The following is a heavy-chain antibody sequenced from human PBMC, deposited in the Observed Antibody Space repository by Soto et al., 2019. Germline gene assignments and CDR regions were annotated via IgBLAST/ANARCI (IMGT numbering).Heavy chain of an antibody. CDR3: ARGLRAARNYYYYYYMDV. Sequence: GGSLRLSCAASGFTFSDYYMSWIRQAPGKGLEWVSYISSSGSTIYYADSVKGRFTISRDNAKNSLYLQMNSLRAEDTAVYYCARGLRAARNYYYYYYMDVWGKGTTVTVSS. CDR2: ISSSGSTI. CDR1: GFTFSDYY. V-gene: IGHV3-11*01. D-gene: IGHD3-16*01. J-gene: IGHJ6*03.